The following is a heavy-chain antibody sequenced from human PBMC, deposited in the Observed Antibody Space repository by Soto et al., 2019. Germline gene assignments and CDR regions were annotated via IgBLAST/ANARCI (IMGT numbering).Heavy chain of an antibody. Sequence: GGSLRLSXAASGFSFTDYYMSWIRQPPGKGLEWVSHISSSGSHTNYADSVKGRFTISRDNAKNSLYLQMNSLRADDTAVYYCARAISGDQLSFDYWGQGTLVTVS. CDR3: ARAISGDQLSFDY. CDR2: ISSSGSHT. V-gene: IGHV3-11*06. D-gene: IGHD1-1*01. CDR1: GFSFTDYY. J-gene: IGHJ4*02.